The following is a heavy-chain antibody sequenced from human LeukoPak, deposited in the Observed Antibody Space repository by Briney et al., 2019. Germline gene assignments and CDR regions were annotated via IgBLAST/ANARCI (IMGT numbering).Heavy chain of an antibody. CDR1: GFTFSNYA. Sequence: GGSLRLSCAASGFTFSNYAMSWVRQAPGKGLEWVSAIPGSCDYTYYADSVKGRFTISRDSFKNTLYLQMNSLRAEDTAVYYCAKRFGSSSWYPPCYFDYWGQGTLVTASS. J-gene: IGHJ4*02. CDR3: AKRFGSSSWYPPCYFDY. CDR2: IPGSCDYT. V-gene: IGHV3-23*01. D-gene: IGHD6-13*01.